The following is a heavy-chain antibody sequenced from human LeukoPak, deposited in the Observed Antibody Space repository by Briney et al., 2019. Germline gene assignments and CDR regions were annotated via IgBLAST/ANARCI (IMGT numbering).Heavy chain of an antibody. CDR3: ARDYYESSGYFGY. D-gene: IGHD3-22*01. J-gene: IGHJ4*02. CDR1: GYTFTGYY. V-gene: IGHV1-2*02. CDR2: INPNSGGT. Sequence: ASVKVSCKASGYTFTGYYMHWVREAPGQGLEWMGWINPNSGGTNYAQEFQGRVTMTRDTSISTAYMELSRLRSDDTAVYYCARDYYESSGYFGYWGQGTLVTVSS.